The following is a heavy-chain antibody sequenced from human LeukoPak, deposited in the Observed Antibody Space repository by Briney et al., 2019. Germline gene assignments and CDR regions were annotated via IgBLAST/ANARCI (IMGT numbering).Heavy chain of an antibody. J-gene: IGHJ3*02. D-gene: IGHD4-17*01. CDR2: IYTSWST. Sequence: SETLSLTCTVSGGSISSGSYYWGWIRQPAGRGLEWIGRIYTSWSTNYNPSLKSRVTISVDTSKHQFSLKLSSVTAADTAVYYCASWQGDYAAFDIWGQGTMVTVSS. CDR1: GGSISSGSYY. V-gene: IGHV4-61*02. CDR3: ASWQGDYAAFDI.